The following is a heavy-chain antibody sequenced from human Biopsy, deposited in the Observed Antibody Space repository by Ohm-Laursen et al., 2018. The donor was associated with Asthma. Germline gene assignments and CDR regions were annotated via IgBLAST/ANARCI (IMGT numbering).Heavy chain of an antibody. Sequence: SVKVSCKASGDTFSSYAISWVRQAPGQGLEWMGGIIPIFGTANYAQKFQGRVTITADESTSTAYMELSSLRSEDTAVYYCARERIAARQRRYYFDYWGQGTLVTVSS. D-gene: IGHD6-6*01. V-gene: IGHV1-69*13. CDR3: ARERIAARQRRYYFDY. CDR2: IIPIFGTA. J-gene: IGHJ4*02. CDR1: GDTFSSYA.